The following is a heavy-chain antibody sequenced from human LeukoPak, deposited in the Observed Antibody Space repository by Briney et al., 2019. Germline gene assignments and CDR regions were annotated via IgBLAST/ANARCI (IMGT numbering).Heavy chain of an antibody. CDR3: ARDPGPEWWLQDGGDY. D-gene: IGHD5-12*01. Sequence: GGSLRLSCAASGFTFSSYSMNWVRQAPGKGLEWVSSISSSSSYIYYADSVKGRFTISRDNAKNSLYLQMNSLRAEDTAVYYCARDPGPEWWLQDGGDYWGQGTLVTVSS. CDR2: ISSSSSYI. V-gene: IGHV3-21*01. CDR1: GFTFSSYS. J-gene: IGHJ4*02.